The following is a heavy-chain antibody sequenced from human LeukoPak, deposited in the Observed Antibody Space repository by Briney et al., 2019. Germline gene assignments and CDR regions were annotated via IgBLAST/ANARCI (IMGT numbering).Heavy chain of an antibody. CDR3: ARVVWLRSYFDY. CDR2: INPNSGGT. J-gene: IGHJ4*02. V-gene: IGHV1-2*02. CDR1: GYTSTGYY. Sequence: ASVKVSCKASGYTSTGYYMHWVRQAPGQGLEWMGWINPNSGGTNYAQKFQGRVTMTRDTSISTAYMELSRLRSDDTAVYYCARVVWLRSYFDYWGQGTLVTVSS. D-gene: IGHD5-12*01.